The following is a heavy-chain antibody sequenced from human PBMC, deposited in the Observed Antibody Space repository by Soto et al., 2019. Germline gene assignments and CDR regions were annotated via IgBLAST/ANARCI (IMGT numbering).Heavy chain of an antibody. CDR2: ISGSGGSP. J-gene: IGHJ6*02. D-gene: IGHD6-13*01. V-gene: IGHV3-23*01. CDR1: GFTFSSYA. Sequence: GGSLRLSCAASGFTFSSYAMSWVRQPPGKGLWWVSAISGSGGSPYYADSVKGRCTISRDNSKNTLYLPMNSLRAAHTASYSGAKGEKQLNYYYYGMDVWGQVSTVTV. CDR3: AKGEKQLNYYYYGMDV.